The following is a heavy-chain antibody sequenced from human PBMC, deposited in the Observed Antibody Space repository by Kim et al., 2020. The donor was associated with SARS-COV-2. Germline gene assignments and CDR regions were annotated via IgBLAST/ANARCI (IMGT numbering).Heavy chain of an antibody. CDR1: GGSISSYY. V-gene: IGHV4-59*01. D-gene: IGHD3-10*01. CDR2: IYYSGST. J-gene: IGHJ6*02. Sequence: SETLSLTCTVSGGSISSYYWSWIRQPPGKGLEWIGYIYYSGSTNYNPSLKSRVTISVDTSKNQFSLKLSSVTAADTAVYYCARDYYYGSGSSYGMDVWGQGTTVTVSS. CDR3: ARDYYYGSGSSYGMDV.